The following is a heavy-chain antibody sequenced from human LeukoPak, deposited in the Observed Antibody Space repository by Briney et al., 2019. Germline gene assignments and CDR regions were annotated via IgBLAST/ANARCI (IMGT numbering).Heavy chain of an antibody. J-gene: IGHJ6*02. CDR1: GFSFSSYW. CDR3: ARTLECSSTSCYADYYYGMDV. D-gene: IGHD2-2*01. CDR2: IKQDGSEK. Sequence: SGGSLRLSCAASGFSFSSYWMSWVRQAPGKGLEWVANIKQDGSEKYYVDSVKGRFTISRDNAKNSLYLQMNSLRAEDTAVYYCARTLECSSTSCYADYYYGMDVWGQGTTVTVSS. V-gene: IGHV3-7*03.